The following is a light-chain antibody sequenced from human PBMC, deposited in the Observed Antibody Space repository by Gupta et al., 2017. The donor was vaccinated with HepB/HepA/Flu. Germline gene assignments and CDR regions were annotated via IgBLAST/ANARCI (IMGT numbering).Light chain of an antibody. J-gene: IGKJ1*01. CDR3: QQSYGTPT. Sequence: QMTQSPSSLSASVGDRVTITCRASQSISSYLNWYQQKPGKAPKLLIYAAVSLQIGVPSRFSGSGSEADFTLTITSLQPEDFATYYCQQSYGTPTFGQGTKVEIK. CDR2: AAV. CDR1: QSISSY. V-gene: IGKV1-39*01.